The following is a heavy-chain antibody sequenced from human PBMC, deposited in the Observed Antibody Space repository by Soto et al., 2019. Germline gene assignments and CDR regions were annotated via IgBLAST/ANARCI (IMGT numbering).Heavy chain of an antibody. CDR2: IWYDGSNK. CDR3: ARDHGYSYGLWTFDY. V-gene: IGHV3-33*01. D-gene: IGHD5-18*01. Sequence: QVQLVESGGGVVQPGRSLRISCAASGFTFSSYGMHWVRQAPGKGLEWVAVIWYDGSNKYYADSVKGRFTISRDNSKNTLYLQMNSLRAEDTAVYYCARDHGYSYGLWTFDYWGQGTLVTVSS. CDR1: GFTFSSYG. J-gene: IGHJ4*02.